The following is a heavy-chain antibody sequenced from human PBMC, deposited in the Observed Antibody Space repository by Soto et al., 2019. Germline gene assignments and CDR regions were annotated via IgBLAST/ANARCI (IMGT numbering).Heavy chain of an antibody. CDR3: AAPPRY. CDR1: GASISSYY. V-gene: IGHV4-59*01. D-gene: IGHD6-6*01. J-gene: IGHJ4*02. Sequence: PSETLSLTCTVSGASISSYYWSWIRQPPGKGLEWIGYIYDSGSTNYNPSLKSRVTISVDTSKNQFSLKLTSVTAADTAVYYCAAPPRYWGQGTLVTVS. CDR2: IYDSGST.